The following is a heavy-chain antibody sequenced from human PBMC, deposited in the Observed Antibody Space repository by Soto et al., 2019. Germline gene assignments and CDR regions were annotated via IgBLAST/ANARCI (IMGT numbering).Heavy chain of an antibody. D-gene: IGHD3-10*01. J-gene: IGHJ5*02. V-gene: IGHV1-18*01. CDR2: ISAYNGNT. Sequence: GASVKVSCKASGYTFTSYGISWVRQAPGQGLEWMGWISAYNGNTNYAQKLQGRVTMTTDTSTSTAYMELRSLRSDDTAVYYCARDSDRTGWFGGPRHNWFDPWGQGTLVTVSS. CDR3: ARDSDRTGWFGGPRHNWFDP. CDR1: GYTFTSYG.